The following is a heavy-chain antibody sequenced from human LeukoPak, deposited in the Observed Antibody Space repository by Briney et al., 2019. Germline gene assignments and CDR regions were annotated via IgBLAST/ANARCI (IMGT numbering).Heavy chain of an antibody. CDR1: GYTFTGYY. D-gene: IGHD6-19*01. V-gene: IGHV1-2*04. CDR2: INRTSGGT. Sequence: ASVNVTFKASGYTFTGYYMHWVRQAPGQGLEGMGWINRTSGGTNYAQKFLGWVTMTRDTSISTAYMELSRLRSADTAVYYCARESGIAVAVSFDYWGQGTLVTVSS. J-gene: IGHJ4*02. CDR3: ARESGIAVAVSFDY.